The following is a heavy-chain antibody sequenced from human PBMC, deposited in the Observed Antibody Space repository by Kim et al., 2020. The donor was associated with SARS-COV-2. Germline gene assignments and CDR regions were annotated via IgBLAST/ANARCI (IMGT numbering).Heavy chain of an antibody. CDR3: ARMGVYYYDSSGYLN. Sequence: ASVKVSCKASGYTFTGYYMHWVRQAPGQGLEWMGRINPNSGGTNYAQKFQGRVTMTRDTSISTAYMELSRLRSDDTAVYYCARMGVYYYDSSGYLNWGQGTLVTVSS. CDR2: INPNSGGT. V-gene: IGHV1-2*06. CDR1: GYTFTGYY. D-gene: IGHD3-22*01. J-gene: IGHJ4*02.